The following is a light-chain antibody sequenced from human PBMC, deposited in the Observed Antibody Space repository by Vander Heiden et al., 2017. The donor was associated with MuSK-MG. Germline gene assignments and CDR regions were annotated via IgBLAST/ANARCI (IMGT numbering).Light chain of an antibody. V-gene: IGKV3-11*01. Sequence: EIVLTQSPATLSLSPGERATRSCSASQSVSSALVWYQQQAGQAPRLLIYDGSNRATGIPARFSGSGSGTDFTLTINRLEPEDFAVYYCQQRSNCPLTFGGGTKVEIK. CDR3: QQRSNCPLT. J-gene: IGKJ4*01. CDR2: DGS. CDR1: QSVSSA.